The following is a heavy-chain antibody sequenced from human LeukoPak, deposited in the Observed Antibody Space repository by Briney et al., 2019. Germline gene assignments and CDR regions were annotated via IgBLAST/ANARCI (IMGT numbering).Heavy chain of an antibody. V-gene: IGHV4-59*08. Sequence: SETLSLTCTVSGGSISSYYWSWIRQPPGKRLEWIGYIYYSESTIDNPSLKSRVTMSVDTSKNQFSLKLSSVTASDTAVYYCARADPPPGLPFPYYFDYWGQGTLVTVSS. CDR3: ARADPPPGLPFPYYFDY. J-gene: IGHJ4*02. CDR1: GGSISSYY. D-gene: IGHD5-12*01. CDR2: IYYSEST.